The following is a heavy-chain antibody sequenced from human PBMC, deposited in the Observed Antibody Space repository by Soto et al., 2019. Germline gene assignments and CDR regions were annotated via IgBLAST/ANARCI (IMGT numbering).Heavy chain of an antibody. CDR1: GGTFSSYA. CDR3: ARRALTHAFVDY. V-gene: IGHV1-69*13. J-gene: IGHJ4*02. Sequence: GASVKVSCKTSGGTFSSYAISWVRQAPGQGLEWMGGIVPIVDTATYARKFQGRVTITADESTSTAYMELSSLRAEDTAVYFCARRALTHAFVDYWGQGTLVTVSS. CDR2: IVPIVDTA. D-gene: IGHD3-10*01.